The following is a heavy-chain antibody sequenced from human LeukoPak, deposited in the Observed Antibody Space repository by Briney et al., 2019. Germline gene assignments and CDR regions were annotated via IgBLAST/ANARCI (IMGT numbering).Heavy chain of an antibody. CDR1: GFTFSGSA. CDR3: TTSGSYYVMQSEMFEY. V-gene: IGHV3-73*01. D-gene: IGHD1-26*01. CDR2: IRSKANSYAT. J-gene: IGHJ4*02. Sequence: GGSLKLSCAASGFTFSGSAMHWVRQASGKGLEWVGRIRSKANSYATAYAASVKGRFTISRDDSKNTAYLQMNSLKTEDTAVYYCTTSGSYYVMQSEMFEYWGQGTRVTVSS.